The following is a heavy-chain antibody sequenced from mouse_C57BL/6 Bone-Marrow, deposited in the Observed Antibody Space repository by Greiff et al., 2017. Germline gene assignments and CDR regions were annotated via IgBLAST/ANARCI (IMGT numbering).Heavy chain of an antibody. D-gene: IGHD2-4*01. J-gene: IGHJ2*01. CDR1: GYTFTSYW. Sequence: QVQLQQPGAELVKPGASVKLSCKASGYTFTSYWMQWVKQRPGQGLEWIGEIDPSDSYTNYNQKFKGKATLAVDTSSSTAYMRLSSLKSEDSAVYYWARGYDYVGFDYWGQGTTLTVSS. V-gene: IGHV1-50*01. CDR2: IDPSDSYT. CDR3: ARGYDYVGFDY.